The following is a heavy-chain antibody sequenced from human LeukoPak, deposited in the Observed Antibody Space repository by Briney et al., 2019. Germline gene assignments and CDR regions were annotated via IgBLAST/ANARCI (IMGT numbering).Heavy chain of an antibody. Sequence: ASVKVSCKASGGTFSSYAISWVRQAPGQGLEWMGWISAYNGNTNYAQKLQGRVTMTTDTSTSTAYMELRSLRSDDTAVYYCARVEYSSSPGVPGYYYYYMDVWGKGTTVTVSS. V-gene: IGHV1-18*01. CDR2: ISAYNGNT. CDR1: GGTFSSYA. D-gene: IGHD6-6*01. J-gene: IGHJ6*03. CDR3: ARVEYSSSPGVPGYYYYYMDV.